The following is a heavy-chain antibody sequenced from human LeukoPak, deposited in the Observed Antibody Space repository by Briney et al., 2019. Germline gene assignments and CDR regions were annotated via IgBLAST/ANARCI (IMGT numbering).Heavy chain of an antibody. CDR3: AREADILPGNDY. V-gene: IGHV1-18*04. CDR2: ISASYGNT. CDR1: GYTFTIYG. D-gene: IGHD3-9*01. J-gene: IGHJ4*02. Sequence: GPSVNLSCTSSGYTFTIYGNSWVRHAPGQGLEWMGWISASYGNTNYSQKPQGRVTITTDTSTSTGCMGLRSLRADDTAVYYCAREADILPGNDYWGQGTLVTVSS.